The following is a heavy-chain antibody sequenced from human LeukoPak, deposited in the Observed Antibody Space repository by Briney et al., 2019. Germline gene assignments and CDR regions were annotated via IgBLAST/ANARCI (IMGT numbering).Heavy chain of an antibody. CDR3: ARSVEGYCSGGSCYSYYYYMDV. J-gene: IGHJ6*03. Sequence: PSETLSLTCAVSGDSFSSASYSWSWIRQPPGKGLEWIGYIYYSGSTNYNPSLKSRVTISVDTSKNQFSLKLSSVTAADTAVYYCARSVEGYCSGGSCYSYYYYMDVWGKGTTVTVSS. CDR2: IYYSGST. V-gene: IGHV4-61*01. CDR1: GDSFSSASYS. D-gene: IGHD2-15*01.